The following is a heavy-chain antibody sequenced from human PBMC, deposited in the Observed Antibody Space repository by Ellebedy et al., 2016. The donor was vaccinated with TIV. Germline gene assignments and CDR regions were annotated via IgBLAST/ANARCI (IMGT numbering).Heavy chain of an antibody. CDR2: ISSSSSYI. J-gene: IGHJ4*02. V-gene: IGHV3-21*01. CDR1: GFTFSSYS. Sequence: GESLKISCAASGFTFSSYSMNWVRQAPGKGLEWVSSISSSSSYIYYADSVKGRFTISRDNAKNSLYLQMNSLRAEDTAVYYCARSSAAYFDYWGQGTLVTVSS. D-gene: IGHD2-21*01. CDR3: ARSSAAYFDY.